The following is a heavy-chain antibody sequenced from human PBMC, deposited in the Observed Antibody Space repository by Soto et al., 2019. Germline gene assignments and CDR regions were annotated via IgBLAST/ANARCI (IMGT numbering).Heavy chain of an antibody. CDR1: GFTFSSYA. CDR3: ARDPMYSSSWYYYFDY. V-gene: IGHV3-30-3*01. J-gene: IGHJ4*02. CDR2: ISYDGSNK. Sequence: PGGSLRLSCAASGFTFSSYAMHWVRQAPGKGLEWVAVISYDGSNKYYADSVKGRFTISRDNSKNTLYLQMNSLRAEDTAVYYCARDPMYSSSWYYYFDYWGQGTLVTVSS. D-gene: IGHD6-13*01.